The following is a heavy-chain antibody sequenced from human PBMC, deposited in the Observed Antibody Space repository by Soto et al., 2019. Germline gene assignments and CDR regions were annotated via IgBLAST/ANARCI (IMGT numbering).Heavy chain of an antibody. CDR3: ARGSKYLAGLYYYYYMDV. Sequence: QVQLVQSGAEVKKPGASVKVSCKASGYTFTSYAMHWVRQAPGQRLEWMGWINAGNGNTKYSQKFQGRVTITRDTSASTAYMELSSLGSEDTAVYYCARGSKYLAGLYYYYYMDVWGKGTTVTVSS. CDR1: GYTFTSYA. CDR2: INAGNGNT. J-gene: IGHJ6*03. D-gene: IGHD6-19*01. V-gene: IGHV1-3*01.